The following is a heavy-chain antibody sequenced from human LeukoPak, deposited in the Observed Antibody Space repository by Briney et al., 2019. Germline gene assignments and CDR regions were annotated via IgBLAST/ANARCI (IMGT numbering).Heavy chain of an antibody. CDR3: ARVYSGGRCYSDDTFDI. D-gene: IGHD2-15*01. Sequence: GGSLRLSCAASGFTFSSHPMSWVRQAPGKGLEWVSYINSNSRTIYYADSVKRRFIISRDNANNSMYLQVNSLRAEDTAVYYCARVYSGGRCYSDDTFDIWGQGTMVSVSS. J-gene: IGHJ3*02. V-gene: IGHV3-48*01. CDR2: INSNSRTI. CDR1: GFTFSSHP.